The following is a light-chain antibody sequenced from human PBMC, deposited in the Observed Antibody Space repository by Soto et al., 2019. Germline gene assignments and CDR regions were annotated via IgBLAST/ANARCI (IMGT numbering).Light chain of an antibody. CDR2: GAS. V-gene: IGKV3-20*01. CDR3: QQYGSSPFT. Sequence: EIVLTQSPGTLSLSPGERATLSCRASQSVSSSYLAWYQQKPGQAPRLLIYGASSRATGIPDRFSGSGSGTDLTLTNSRLEPEDFAVYYCQQYGSSPFTFGLGTKVDIK. J-gene: IGKJ3*01. CDR1: QSVSSSY.